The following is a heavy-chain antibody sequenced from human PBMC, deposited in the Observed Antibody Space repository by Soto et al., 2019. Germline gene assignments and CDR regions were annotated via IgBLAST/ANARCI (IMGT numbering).Heavy chain of an antibody. D-gene: IGHD6-19*01. J-gene: IGHJ3*02. CDR1: GFTVSSNY. Sequence: EVQLVESGGGLVQPGGSLRLSCAASGFTVSSNYMSWVRQAPGKGLEWVSVIFTGGSTYYADSVKGRFTISRHSSMNTVYLQMDSLRAEETAVYYCARDRQSSGWLDAFDICGQGTMVTVSS. CDR3: ARDRQSSGWLDAFDI. V-gene: IGHV3-53*04. CDR2: IFTGGST.